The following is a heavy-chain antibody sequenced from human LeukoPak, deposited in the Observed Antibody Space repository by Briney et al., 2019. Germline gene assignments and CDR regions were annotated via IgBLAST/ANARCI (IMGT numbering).Heavy chain of an antibody. J-gene: IGHJ5*02. D-gene: IGHD2-2*02. CDR1: GGSISSSSYY. CDR2: IYYSGST. Sequence: PSETLSLTCTVSGGSISSSSYYWGWIRQPPGKGLEWIGSIYYSGSTYYNPSLKSRVTISVDTSKNQFSLKLSSVTAADTAVYYCARDGAFWPILPASWFDPWGQGTLVTVSS. CDR3: ARDGAFWPILPASWFDP. V-gene: IGHV4-39*07.